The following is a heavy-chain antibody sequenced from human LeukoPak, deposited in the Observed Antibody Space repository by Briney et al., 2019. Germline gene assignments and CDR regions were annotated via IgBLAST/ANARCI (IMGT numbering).Heavy chain of an antibody. D-gene: IGHD2-2*01. Sequence: PGRSLRLSCAASGFTFSSYAMHWVRQAPGKGLEWVAVISYDGSNKYYADSVKGRFTISRDNSKNTLYLQMNSLRAEDTAVYYCAKDVSHFTFPLYQWGQGTLVTVSS. CDR1: GFTFSSYA. V-gene: IGHV3-30*04. CDR2: ISYDGSNK. J-gene: IGHJ4*02. CDR3: AKDVSHFTFPLYQ.